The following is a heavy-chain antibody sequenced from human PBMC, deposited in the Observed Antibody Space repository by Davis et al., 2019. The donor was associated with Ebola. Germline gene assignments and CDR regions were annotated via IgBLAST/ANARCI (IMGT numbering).Heavy chain of an antibody. CDR1: GFSLTSNGVG. CDR2: FYWDDDK. J-gene: IGHJ4*02. D-gene: IGHD2-15*01. CDR3: AHSFRRRSCSGGSCYSFDQ. Sequence: SGPTLVKPTQTLTLTCTYSGFSLTSNGVGVGWIRQPPGKVLEWLAIFYWDDDKRYNPSLENRLTITKDTSKNQVVLTVTNMDPVDTATYFCAHSFRRRSCSGGSCYSFDQWGQGILVTVSS. V-gene: IGHV2-5*02.